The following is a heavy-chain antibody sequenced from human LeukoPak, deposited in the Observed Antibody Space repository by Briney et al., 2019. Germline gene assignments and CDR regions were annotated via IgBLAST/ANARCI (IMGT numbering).Heavy chain of an antibody. V-gene: IGHV1-2*02. CDR3: ARVQIRYGYWLAY. J-gene: IGHJ4*02. CDR1: GYTFTGYY. D-gene: IGHD2-15*01. Sequence: ASVKVSCKASGYTFTGYYMHWVRQAPGQGLEWMGWINPNSGGTNYVQKFRGRVTMTRDTSISTAYMELSRLRSDDTAVYYCARVQIRYGYWLAYWGQGTLVTVSS. CDR2: INPNSGGT.